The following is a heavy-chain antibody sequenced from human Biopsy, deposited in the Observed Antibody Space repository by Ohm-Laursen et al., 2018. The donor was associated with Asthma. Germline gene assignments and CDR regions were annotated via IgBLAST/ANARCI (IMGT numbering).Heavy chain of an antibody. CDR3: AREGVAGTHIED. J-gene: IGHJ4*02. CDR2: ISYDGSSI. CDR1: GFSFSNFA. V-gene: IGHV3-30-3*01. Sequence: SLRLSCAASGFSFSNFAIHWFRQAPGKGLEWVAVISYDGSSIYYADSVKGRFTISRDNSKNTLSLQMNSLTAEDTAVYYCAREGVAGTHIEDWGQGTLVTVSS. D-gene: IGHD6-19*01.